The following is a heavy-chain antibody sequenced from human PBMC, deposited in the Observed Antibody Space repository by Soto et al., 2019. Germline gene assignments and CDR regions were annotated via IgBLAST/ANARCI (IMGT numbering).Heavy chain of an antibody. CDR3: VKDRRSTRRAMDV. V-gene: IGHV3-64D*06. CDR1: GFTFSSCA. D-gene: IGHD2-2*01. J-gene: IGHJ6*02. Sequence: GGSLRLSCSASGFTFSSCAMHWVRQAAGKGLEYVSGISSNGAVTYYAESVKDRFTISRDNSRNTLFLQVNSLTGEDTAVYYCVKDRRSTRRAMDVWCQGTTVTV. CDR2: ISSNGAVT.